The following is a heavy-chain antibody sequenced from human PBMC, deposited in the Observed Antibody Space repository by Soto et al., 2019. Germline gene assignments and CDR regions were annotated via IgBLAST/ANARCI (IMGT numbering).Heavy chain of an antibody. CDR2: IYYSGST. Sequence: SETLSLTCTVSGGSISSGDYYWSWIRQPPGKGLEWIGYIYYSGSTYYNPSLKSRVTISVDTSKNQFSLKLSSVTAADTAVYYCARDRRWVRGEYGMDVWGQGTTVTVSS. J-gene: IGHJ6*02. CDR3: ARDRRWVRGEYGMDV. V-gene: IGHV4-30-4*01. CDR1: GGSISSGDYY. D-gene: IGHD3-10*01.